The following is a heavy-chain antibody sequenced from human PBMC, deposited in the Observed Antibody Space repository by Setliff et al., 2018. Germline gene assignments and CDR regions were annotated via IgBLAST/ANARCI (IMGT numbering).Heavy chain of an antibody. CDR3: AKPQVELRWGFES. V-gene: IGHV3-23*03. Sequence: GGSLRLSCAASGFTFTDYYMSWVRQAPGKGLEWVSTIYSGDRNTFYTDSVKGRFTIFRDGSKNTLYLQMTSLRAEDTAVYYCAKPQVELRWGFESWGQGTPVTVSS. D-gene: IGHD1-7*01. CDR2: IYSGDRNT. J-gene: IGHJ4*02. CDR1: GFTFTDYY.